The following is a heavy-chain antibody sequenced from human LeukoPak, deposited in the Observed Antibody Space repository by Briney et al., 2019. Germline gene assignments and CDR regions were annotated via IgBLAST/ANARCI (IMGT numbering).Heavy chain of an antibody. CDR3: ARGGVISTYYDFWSGYYIRAFDI. CDR2: MNPNSGNT. D-gene: IGHD3-3*01. CDR1: GYTFTSYD. J-gene: IGHJ3*02. V-gene: IGHV1-8*01. Sequence: ASVKVSCKASGYTFTSYDINWVRQATGQGLEWMGWMNPNSGNTGYAQEFQGRVTMTRNTSISTAYMELSSLRSEDTAVYYCARGGVISTYYDFWSGYYIRAFDIWGQGTMVTVSS.